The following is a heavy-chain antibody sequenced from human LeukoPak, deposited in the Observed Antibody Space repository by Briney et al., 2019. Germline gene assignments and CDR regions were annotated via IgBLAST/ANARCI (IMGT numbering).Heavy chain of an antibody. V-gene: IGHV3-23*01. CDR3: AKVHYYDSSGYHDAYYYYGMDV. D-gene: IGHD3-22*01. CDR2: ISGSGGST. Sequence: QPGGSLRLSCAASGFTFSSYAMSWVRQAPGKGLEWVSAISGSGGSTYYADSVKGRFTISRDNSKNTLYLQMNSLRAEDTAVYYCAKVHYYDSSGYHDAYYYYGMDVWGQGTTVTVSS. J-gene: IGHJ6*02. CDR1: GFTFSSYA.